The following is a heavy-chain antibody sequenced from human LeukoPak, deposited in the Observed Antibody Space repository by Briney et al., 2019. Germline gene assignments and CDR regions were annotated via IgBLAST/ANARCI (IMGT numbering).Heavy chain of an antibody. J-gene: IGHJ6*03. V-gene: IGHV4-59*01. CDR1: GGSISSYY. D-gene: IGHD3-10*01. Sequence: SETLSLTCTVSGGSISSYYWSWIRQPPGKGLAWIEYIYYSGSTNYNPSLKSRVTISVDTSKNQFSLKLSSVTAADTAVYYCARGRSSMVRGYYYYYMDVWGKGTTVTISS. CDR2: IYYSGST. CDR3: ARGRSSMVRGYYYYYMDV.